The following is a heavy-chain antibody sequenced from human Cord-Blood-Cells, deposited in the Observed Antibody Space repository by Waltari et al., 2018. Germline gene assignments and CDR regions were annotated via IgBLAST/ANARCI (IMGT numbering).Heavy chain of an antibody. J-gene: IGHJ5*02. CDR3: ARARRPPRILEFDP. Sequence: QVQLQQWGAGLLKPSETLSLTCAVYGGSFSGYYWIWIRQPPGKGLEWIGEINHSGSTNYNPSLKSRVTISVDTSKNQFSLKLSSVTAADTAVYYCARARRPPRILEFDPWGQGTLVTVSS. V-gene: IGHV4-34*01. D-gene: IGHD2-15*01. CDR2: INHSGST. CDR1: GGSFSGYY.